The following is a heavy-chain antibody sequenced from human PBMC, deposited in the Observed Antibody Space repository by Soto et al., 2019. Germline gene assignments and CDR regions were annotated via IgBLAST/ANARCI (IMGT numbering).Heavy chain of an antibody. CDR2: IRSKAYGGTT. Sequence: SLRLSCTASGFTFGDYAMSWFRQAPGKGLEWVGFIRSKAYGGTTEYAASVKGRFTISRDDSKSIAYLQMNSLKTEDTAVYYCTRESGSYAYYYYYGMDVWGQGTTVTVSS. J-gene: IGHJ6*02. CDR1: GFTFGDYA. D-gene: IGHD1-26*01. CDR3: TRESGSYAYYYYYGMDV. V-gene: IGHV3-49*03.